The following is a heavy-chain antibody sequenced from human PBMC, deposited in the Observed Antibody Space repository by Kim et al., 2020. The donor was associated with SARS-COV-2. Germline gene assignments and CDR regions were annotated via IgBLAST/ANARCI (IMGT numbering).Heavy chain of an antibody. CDR2: INHSGST. CDR3: ARVSRNYGDYEDAFDI. D-gene: IGHD4-17*01. CDR1: GGSFSGYY. V-gene: IGHV4-34*01. J-gene: IGHJ3*02. Sequence: SETLSLTCAVYGGSFSGYYWSWIRQPPGKGLEWIGEINHSGSTNYNPSLKSRVTISVDTSKNQFSLKLSSVTAADTAVYYCARVSRNYGDYEDAFDIWGQGTMVTVSS.